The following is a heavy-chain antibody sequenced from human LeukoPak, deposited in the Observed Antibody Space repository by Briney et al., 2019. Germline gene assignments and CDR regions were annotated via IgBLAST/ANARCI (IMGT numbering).Heavy chain of an antibody. CDR2: IYYSGST. CDR3: AREPDYYYGMDV. V-gene: IGHV4-59*01. CDR1: GGSISSYY. J-gene: IGHJ6*04. Sequence: SETLSLTCTVSGGSISSYYWSWIRQPPGKGLEWIGYIYYSGSTNYSPSLRSRVTISVDTSKNQFSLKLSSVTAADTAVYYCAREPDYYYGMDVWGKGTTVTVSS.